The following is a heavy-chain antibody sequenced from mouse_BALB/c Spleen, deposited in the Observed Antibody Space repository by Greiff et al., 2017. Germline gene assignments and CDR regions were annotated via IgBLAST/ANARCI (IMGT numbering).Heavy chain of an antibody. CDR1: GYTFTSYW. J-gene: IGHJ4*01. CDR3: ARRTARATYAMDY. Sequence: QVQLQQPGAELVKPGASVKLSCKASGYTFTSYWMHWVKQRPGQGLEWIGEINPSNGRTNYNEKFKSKATLTVDKSSSTAYMQLSSLTSEDSAVYYCARRTARATYAMDYWGQGTSVTVSS. D-gene: IGHD3-2*01. V-gene: IGHV1S81*02. CDR2: INPSNGRT.